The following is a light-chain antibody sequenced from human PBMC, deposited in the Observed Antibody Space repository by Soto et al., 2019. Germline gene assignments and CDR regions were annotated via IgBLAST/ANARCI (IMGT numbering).Light chain of an antibody. J-gene: IGKJ1*01. CDR2: AAS. Sequence: DIQMTHSPSSLSASVLYRVSITFLASQSISSYLNWYQQKPGKAPKLLIYAASSLQSGVPSRFSGSGSGTDFTLTISSLQPEDFATYYCQQSYSTLWTFGQGTKVDIK. V-gene: IGKV1-39*01. CDR1: QSISSY. CDR3: QQSYSTLWT.